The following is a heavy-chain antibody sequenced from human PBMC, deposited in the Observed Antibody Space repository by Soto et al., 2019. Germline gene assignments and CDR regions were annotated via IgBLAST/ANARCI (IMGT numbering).Heavy chain of an antibody. V-gene: IGHV3-7*01. CDR1: GFSFSSYW. Sequence: EVQLVESGGGLVQPGGSPRISCKGSGFSFSSYWMSWVRQAPGKGLEWVASIKQDESEKYYVDSVKGRFTISRDNVDHSVFLHMNSLSAADTAVSFCVRDVGFDYVNWGQGTLVTVSS. D-gene: IGHD3-16*01. CDR2: IKQDESEK. CDR3: VRDVGFDYVN. J-gene: IGHJ4*02.